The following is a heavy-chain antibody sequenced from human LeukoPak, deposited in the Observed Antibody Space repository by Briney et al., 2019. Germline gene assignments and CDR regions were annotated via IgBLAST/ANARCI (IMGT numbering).Heavy chain of an antibody. CDR2: INEDETAK. Sequence: GGPLRLSCAASEFTFSNYWMTWVRQAPGKGLEWVANINEDETAKYYVGSVKGRFTISRDNAKNSLYLQMNSLRAEDTAIYYCVKDERDAYYEFWGQGTLVIVSS. D-gene: IGHD3-16*01. CDR3: VKDERDAYYEF. V-gene: IGHV3-7*03. J-gene: IGHJ4*02. CDR1: EFTFSNYW.